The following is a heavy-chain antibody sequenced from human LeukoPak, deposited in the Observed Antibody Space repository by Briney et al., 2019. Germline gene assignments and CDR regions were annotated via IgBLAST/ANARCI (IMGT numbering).Heavy chain of an antibody. V-gene: IGHV3-33*01. J-gene: IGHJ4*02. D-gene: IGHD3-22*01. CDR2: IWYDGSNK. CDR1: GFTFSSYG. CDR3: ARDSYDSSGYYYPY. Sequence: PGGSLRLSCAAAGFTFSSYGMHWVRQAPGKGLEWVAVIWYDGSNKYYADSVKGRFTISRDNAKNTLYLQMNSLRAEDTAVYYCARDSYDSSGYYYPYWGQGTLVTVSS.